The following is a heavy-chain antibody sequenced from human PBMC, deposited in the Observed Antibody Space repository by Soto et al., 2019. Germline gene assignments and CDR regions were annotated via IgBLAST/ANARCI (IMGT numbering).Heavy chain of an antibody. CDR1: GYTFTGYY. CDR2: INPNSGGT. J-gene: IGHJ6*02. Sequence: GAAVKVSCKASGYTFTGYYMHWVRQAPGQGXEWMGWINPNSGGTNYAQKFQGRVTMTRDTSISTAYMELSRLRSDDTAVYYCARGRAARPPSPNYYYYGMDVWGQGTTVTVSS. V-gene: IGHV1-2*02. D-gene: IGHD6-6*01. CDR3: ARGRAARPPSPNYYYYGMDV.